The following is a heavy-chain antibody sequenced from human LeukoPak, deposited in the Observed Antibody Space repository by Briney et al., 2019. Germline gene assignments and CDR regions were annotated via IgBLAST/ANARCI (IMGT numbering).Heavy chain of an antibody. CDR3: ARSKFHNYFDP. D-gene: IGHD5-24*01. V-gene: IGHV4-61*01. Sequence: SETLSLTCSVSGDSVSSSPYYWGWIRQPPGKGLEWIGNTFSTSTLYNASLRSRVTILVDTSKNQFSLKLTSATAADTAIYYCARSKFHNYFDPWGQGTLVVVSS. CDR1: GDSVSSSPYY. J-gene: IGHJ5*02. CDR2: TFSTST.